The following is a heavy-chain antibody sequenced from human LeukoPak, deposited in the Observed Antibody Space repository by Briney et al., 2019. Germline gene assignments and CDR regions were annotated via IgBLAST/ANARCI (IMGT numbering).Heavy chain of an antibody. CDR3: ARADPRGIVVVPHFDY. CDR1: GYSFTSYW. V-gene: IGHV5-51*01. D-gene: IGHD2-2*01. J-gene: IGHJ4*02. CDR2: IYPGDSDT. Sequence: GESLKISCKGSGYSFTSYWIGWVRQMPGKGLEWMGIIYPGDSDTRYSQSFQGQVTISADKSISTAYLQWSSLKASDTAMYYCARADPRGIVVVPHFDYWGQGTLVTVSS.